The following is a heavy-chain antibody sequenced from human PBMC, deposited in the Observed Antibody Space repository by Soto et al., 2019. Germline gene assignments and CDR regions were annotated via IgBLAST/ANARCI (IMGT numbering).Heavy chain of an antibody. CDR3: ARHTKVYDSSGYSTYYYAMDV. J-gene: IGHJ6*04. D-gene: IGHD3-22*01. Sequence: GGSLRLSCAASGFTVSSNYMSWVRQAPGKGLEWVSVIYSGGSTYYADSVKGRFTISRDNSKNTMYLQKNSLRAEDTDVDDCARHTKVYDSSGYSTYYYAMDVWGKGTTVTVSS. CDR1: GFTVSSNY. CDR2: IYSGGST. V-gene: IGHV3-66*02.